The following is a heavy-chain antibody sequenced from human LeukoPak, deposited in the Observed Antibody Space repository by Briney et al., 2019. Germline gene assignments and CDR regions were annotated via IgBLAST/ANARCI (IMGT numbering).Heavy chain of an antibody. CDR3: ARDYKYAFDN. Sequence: GGSLRLSCAACGYTFRDYSVNGVRQARGRGLECISYVGIYSGNTNYAESMKGRFTISGEKAKNTLYLQINSLGVEDTAVYRCARDYKYAFDNWGQGTLVTVSS. D-gene: IGHD5-24*01. CDR2: VGIYSGNT. V-gene: IGHV3-48*01. J-gene: IGHJ4*02. CDR1: GYTFRDYS.